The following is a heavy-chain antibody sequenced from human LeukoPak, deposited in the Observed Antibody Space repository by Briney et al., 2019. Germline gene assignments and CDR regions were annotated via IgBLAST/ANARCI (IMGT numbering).Heavy chain of an antibody. CDR1: GFTFSDYW. J-gene: IGHJ4*02. Sequence: PGRSLRLSCAASGFTFSDYWMRWVRPAPGEGLGWVSRVNRVGSSTSYADSVKGRFPISRDNAQNTLSLQMNRLRAEDTAVYYCARDRSISAAGDTYWGQGTLVTVSS. D-gene: IGHD6-13*01. CDR3: ARDRSISAAGDTY. V-gene: IGHV3-74*01. CDR2: VNRVGSST.